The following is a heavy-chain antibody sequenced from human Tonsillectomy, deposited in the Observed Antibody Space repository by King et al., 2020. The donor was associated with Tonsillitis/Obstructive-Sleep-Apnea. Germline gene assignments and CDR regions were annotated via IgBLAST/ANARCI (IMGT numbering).Heavy chain of an antibody. J-gene: IGHJ4*02. Sequence: QLQESGPGLVKPSETLSLTFTVSGGSISSSSYYWGWIRQPPGKGLEGIGRIYYSWSTYYNPSLKSRVTISVDTSKNPFSLKLSSVAAADTAGYYCARLLRRLFGVVTNDYWGQGTLVTVSS. V-gene: IGHV4-39*01. CDR3: ARLLRRLFGVVTNDY. CDR2: IYYSWST. CDR1: GGSISSSSYY. D-gene: IGHD3-3*01.